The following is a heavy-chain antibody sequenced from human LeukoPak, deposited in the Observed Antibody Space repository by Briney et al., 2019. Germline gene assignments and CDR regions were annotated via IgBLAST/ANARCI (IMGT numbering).Heavy chain of an antibody. CDR1: GGTFSSYA. D-gene: IGHD3-16*01. Sequence: SVKVSCKASGGTFSSYAISWVRQAPGQGLEWMGGIIPIFGTANYAQKFQGRVTITTDESTSTAYMELSSLRSEDTAVYYCARAGEWGGDAFDIWGQGTMVTVSS. CDR3: ARAGEWGGDAFDI. CDR2: IIPIFGTA. J-gene: IGHJ3*02. V-gene: IGHV1-69*05.